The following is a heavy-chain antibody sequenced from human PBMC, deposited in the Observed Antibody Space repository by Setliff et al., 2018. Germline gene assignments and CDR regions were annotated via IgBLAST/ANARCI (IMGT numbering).Heavy chain of an antibody. Sequence: GGSLRLSCAASGFTFSSYWMSWVRQAPGKGLEWVSVVYSGGSTYYADSVKGRFTISRDNSKNTLYLQMNRLRAADTAVYYCARDHNYVYDYWGQGTLVTVSS. CDR1: GFTFSSYW. D-gene: IGHD1-1*01. CDR3: ARDHNYVYDY. V-gene: IGHV3-66*01. CDR2: VYSGGST. J-gene: IGHJ4*02.